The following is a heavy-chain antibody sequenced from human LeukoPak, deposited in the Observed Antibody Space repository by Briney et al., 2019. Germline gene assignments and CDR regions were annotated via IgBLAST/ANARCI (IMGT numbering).Heavy chain of an antibody. D-gene: IGHD3-22*01. J-gene: IGHJ3*02. CDR2: INPSGGST. CDR1: GYTFTSYY. Sequence: ASVKVSCKASGYTFTSYYMHWVRQASGQGLEWMGIINPSGGSTSYAQKFQGRVTMTRDTSTSTVYMELSSLRSDDTAVYYCARGGYYYDSSGLGNAFDIWGQGTMVTVSS. V-gene: IGHV1-46*01. CDR3: ARGGYYYDSSGLGNAFDI.